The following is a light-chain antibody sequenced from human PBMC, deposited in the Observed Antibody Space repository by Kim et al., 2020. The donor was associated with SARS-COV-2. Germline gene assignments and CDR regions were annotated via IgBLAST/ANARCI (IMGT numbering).Light chain of an antibody. V-gene: IGKV2-28*01. Sequence: DIVMTQSPLSLPVTPGEPASISCRSSQSLLHSNGYNYLDWYLQKPGQSPQLLIYLGSNRASGVPDRFSGSGSGTDFTLKISRVEAEDVGVYYCMQARQTPYTFGQGNKLE. CDR3: MQARQTPYT. CDR1: QSLLHSNGYNY. CDR2: LGS. J-gene: IGKJ2*01.